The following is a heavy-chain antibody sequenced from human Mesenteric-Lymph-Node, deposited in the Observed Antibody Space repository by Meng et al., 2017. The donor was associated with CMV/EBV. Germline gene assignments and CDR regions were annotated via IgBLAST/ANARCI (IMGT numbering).Heavy chain of an antibody. Sequence: LSLTGAVYGGSFSGYYWNWIRPPPGKGLEWIGEINHSGSTNYNPSLKSRVTISVDTSKNQFSLRLSSVSAADTAVYFCASGSALDYWDPGTLVTVSS. CDR3: ASGSALDY. CDR2: INHSGST. J-gene: IGHJ4*02. CDR1: GGSFSGYY. V-gene: IGHV4-34*01.